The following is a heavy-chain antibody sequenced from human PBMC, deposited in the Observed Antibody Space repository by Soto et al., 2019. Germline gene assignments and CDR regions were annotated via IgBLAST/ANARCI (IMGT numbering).Heavy chain of an antibody. J-gene: IGHJ5*02. D-gene: IGHD3-10*01. Sequence: QVQLVQSGAEVKKPGSSVKVSCKASGGTFSSYAISWVRQAPGQGLEWMGGFIPIFGTANYAQKFQGRVTITADESTSTAYMELSSLRSEDTAVYYCARSSYYYGSGSYSYNWFDPWGQGTLVTVSS. CDR1: GGTFSSYA. V-gene: IGHV1-69*01. CDR2: FIPIFGTA. CDR3: ARSSYYYGSGSYSYNWFDP.